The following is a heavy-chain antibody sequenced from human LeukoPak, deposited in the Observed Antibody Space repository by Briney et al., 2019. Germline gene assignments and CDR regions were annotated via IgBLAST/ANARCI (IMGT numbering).Heavy chain of an antibody. Sequence: GGSLRLSCAASGFTFSSYDMHWVRQATGRGLEWVSAIGTAGDTYYPGSVKGRFTISGENAKNSLYLQMNSLRAEDTAVYYCARDVVRGVYFDYWGQGTLVTVSS. V-gene: IGHV3-13*01. CDR2: IGTAGDT. J-gene: IGHJ4*02. D-gene: IGHD3-10*01. CDR3: ARDVVRGVYFDY. CDR1: GFTFSSYD.